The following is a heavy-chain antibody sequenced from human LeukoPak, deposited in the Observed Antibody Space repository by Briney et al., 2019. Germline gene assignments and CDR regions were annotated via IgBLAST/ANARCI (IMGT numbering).Heavy chain of an antibody. Sequence: PGGSLRLSCAASGFTFSSHGMQWVRQAPGKGLEWVTVIASDGSAQYYIDSVKGRFTTSRDNSKNMLYLQMNSLRTEDTAVYYCARGLRFLVVWGQGTTVTVSS. CDR3: ARGLRFLVV. D-gene: IGHD3-3*01. V-gene: IGHV3-30*03. J-gene: IGHJ6*02. CDR1: GFTFSSHG. CDR2: IASDGSAQ.